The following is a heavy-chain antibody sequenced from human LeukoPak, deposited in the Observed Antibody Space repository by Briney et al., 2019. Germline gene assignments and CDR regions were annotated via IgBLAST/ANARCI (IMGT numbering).Heavy chain of an antibody. CDR2: IIPIFGTA. CDR1: GGTFSSYA. D-gene: IGHD2/OR15-2a*01. V-gene: IGHV1-69*13. CDR3: ATGREVVSTSAAVYDY. J-gene: IGHJ4*02. Sequence: ASVKVSCKASGGTFSSYAISWVRQAPGRGLEWMGGIIPIFGTANYAQKFQGRVTITADESTSTAYMELSSLRSEDTAVYYCATGREVVSTSAAVYDYWGQGTLVTVSS.